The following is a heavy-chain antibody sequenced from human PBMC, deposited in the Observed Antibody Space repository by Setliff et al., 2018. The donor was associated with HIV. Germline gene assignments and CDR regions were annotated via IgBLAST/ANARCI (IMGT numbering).Heavy chain of an antibody. Sequence: SVKVSCKASGGTFSNYAFSWVRQAPGQGLEWMGGLIPIVDITKSTQKFRDRVTFTADESKKTAQLELSVLTFEDTAVYYCAKGPNFEDAFDNWGQGTVVTVSS. V-gene: IGHV1-69*10. D-gene: IGHD2-8*01. J-gene: IGHJ3*02. CDR1: GGTFSNYA. CDR3: AKGPNFEDAFDN. CDR2: LIPIVDIT.